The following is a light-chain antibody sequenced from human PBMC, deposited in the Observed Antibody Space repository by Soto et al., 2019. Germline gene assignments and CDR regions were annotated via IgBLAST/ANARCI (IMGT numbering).Light chain of an antibody. V-gene: IGLV1-40*01. CDR3: QSYDDGLSGSV. CDR1: SSNIGAGYD. J-gene: IGLJ2*01. Sequence: QAVVTQPPSVSGAPGQRVTISCTGTSSNIGAGYDVHWFQQLPGTAPKLLIYNNDNRPSGVPDRISASNSGTSASLAITGLQAEDEAHYYCQSYDDGLSGSVFGGGTQLPVL. CDR2: NND.